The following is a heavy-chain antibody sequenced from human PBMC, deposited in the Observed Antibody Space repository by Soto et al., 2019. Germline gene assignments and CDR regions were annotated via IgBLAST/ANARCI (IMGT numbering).Heavy chain of an antibody. J-gene: IGHJ5*02. Sequence: QVQLQESGPGLVKPSQTLSLTCTVSGGSISSGGYYWTWIRQHPGKGLEWIGYIYYTGSTYHNPSLKSRVTISVDTSKNQFSLKLRSVTAADTAVYYCARRMGNHFDPWGQGTLVTVSS. CDR1: GGSISSGGYY. V-gene: IGHV4-31*03. CDR2: IYYTGST. D-gene: IGHD7-27*01. CDR3: ARRMGNHFDP.